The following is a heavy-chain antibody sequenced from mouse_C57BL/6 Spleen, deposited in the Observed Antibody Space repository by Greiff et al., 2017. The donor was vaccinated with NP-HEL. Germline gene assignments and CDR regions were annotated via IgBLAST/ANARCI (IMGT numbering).Heavy chain of an antibody. V-gene: IGHV1-55*01. D-gene: IGHD1-1*01. J-gene: IGHJ3*01. CDR3: ARYVTTVVGPFAY. CDR1: GYTFTSYW. CDR2: IYPGSGST. Sequence: VQLQQPGAELVKPGASVKMSCKASGYTFTSYWITWVKQRPGQGLEWIGDIYPGSGSTNYNEKFKSKATLTVDTSSSTAYMQLSSLTSEDSAFYYCARYVTTVVGPFAYWGQGTLVTVSA.